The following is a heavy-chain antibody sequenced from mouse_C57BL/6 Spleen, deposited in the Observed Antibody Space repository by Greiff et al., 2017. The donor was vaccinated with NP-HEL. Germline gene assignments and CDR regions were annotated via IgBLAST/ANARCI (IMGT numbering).Heavy chain of an antibody. D-gene: IGHD1-1*01. CDR1: GYTFTSYW. Sequence: QVQLQQPGAELVMPGASVKLSCKASGYTFTSYWMHWVKQRPGQGLEWIGEIDPSDSYTNYIQKFKGKSTLTVDKSSSTAYMQLSSLTSEDSAVYYCARGDYGSSYRYFDVWGTGTTVTVSS. J-gene: IGHJ1*03. CDR2: IDPSDSYT. CDR3: ARGDYGSSYRYFDV. V-gene: IGHV1-69*01.